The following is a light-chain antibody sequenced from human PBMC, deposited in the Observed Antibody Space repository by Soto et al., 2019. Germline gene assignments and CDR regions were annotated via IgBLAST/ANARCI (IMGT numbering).Light chain of an antibody. CDR2: EAS. Sequence: DIQMTQSPSTLSASVGDRVTITYRASQSVNRWLAWYQQKPGRAPKLLIYEASRLESGVRSRFSGSGSGTEFTLTISSLQPDDFATYYCHEYNGHSSSSSGQGTKVEVK. CDR3: HEYNGHSSSS. J-gene: IGKJ1*01. CDR1: QSVNRW. V-gene: IGKV1-5*03.